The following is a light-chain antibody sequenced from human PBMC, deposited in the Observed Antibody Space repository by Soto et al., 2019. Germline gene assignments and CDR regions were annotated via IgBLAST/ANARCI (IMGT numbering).Light chain of an antibody. CDR3: QQLNTYPWT. J-gene: IGKJ1*01. CDR1: QSISSY. V-gene: IGKV1-39*01. CDR2: AAS. Sequence: DIQMTQSPSSLSASVGDRVTITCRASQSISSYLNWYQQKPGKAPKLLIYAASSLQSGVPSRFRGSGSGTDFTLTISTLKPEDFATYYCQQLNTYPWTFGQGTKVDIK.